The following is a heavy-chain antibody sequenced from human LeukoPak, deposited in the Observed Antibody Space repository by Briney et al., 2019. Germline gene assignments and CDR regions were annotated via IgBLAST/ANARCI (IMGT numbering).Heavy chain of an antibody. CDR2: ISGSAGST. D-gene: IGHD3-22*01. Sequence: GGSLRLSCADSGFTFSSYAMSWVRQAPGKGLEWGAAISGSAGSTYYADSVKGRFTISRDNSKNTLYLQMNSLRAEDTAVYYCAKAKAPSYYYDSSGYPYYFDYWGQGTLVTVSS. V-gene: IGHV3-23*01. CDR3: AKAKAPSYYYDSSGYPYYFDY. J-gene: IGHJ4*02. CDR1: GFTFSSYA.